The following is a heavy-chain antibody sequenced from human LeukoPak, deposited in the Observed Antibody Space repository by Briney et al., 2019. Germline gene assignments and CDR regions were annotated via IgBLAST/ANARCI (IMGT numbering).Heavy chain of an antibody. CDR1: GGSISSYY. J-gene: IGHJ4*02. V-gene: IGHV4-59*08. CDR2: IYYSGST. CDR3: ARHSVTCYDFDF. D-gene: IGHD2-15*01. Sequence: PSETLSLTCSVSGGSISSYYWSWIRQPPGKGLEWIGYIYYSGSTNYNPSLMSRVTMSVDTSKNQFSLTVSSVTAADTAVYYCARHSVTCYDFDFWGQGTLVTVSS.